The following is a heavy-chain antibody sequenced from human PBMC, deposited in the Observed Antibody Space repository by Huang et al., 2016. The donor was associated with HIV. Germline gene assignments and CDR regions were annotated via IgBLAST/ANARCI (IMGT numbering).Heavy chain of an antibody. CDR1: TFRFGAYW. Sequence: VESGGRLVQPGGSIRVSCVGSTFRFGAYWMSWVRQSPGKGLEGVANIKQDEREKYYVDSVKGRFNISRDNAKKVLFLEMNNVRVEDTATYYCATKTAAMDIWGQGTTVTVSP. CDR3: ATKTAAMDI. J-gene: IGHJ6*01. CDR2: IKQDEREK. V-gene: IGHV3-7*01. D-gene: IGHD1-7*01.